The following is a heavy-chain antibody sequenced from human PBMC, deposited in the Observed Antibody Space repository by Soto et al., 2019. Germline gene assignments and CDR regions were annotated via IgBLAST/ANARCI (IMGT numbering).Heavy chain of an antibody. CDR2: VSAYNYNT. V-gene: IGHV1-18*01. CDR3: ARVVGALGHWFDP. J-gene: IGHJ5*02. D-gene: IGHD1-26*01. CDR1: GYTFTSYG. Sequence: QVQLVQSGAEVKKPGASVKVSCKASGYTFTSYGLSWVRQAPGQGLEWMGRVSAYNYNTNYAQKLQGRVTMTTDTSTSTDYMELRSLRSHDTAVYYCARVVGALGHWFDPWGQGTLVTVSS.